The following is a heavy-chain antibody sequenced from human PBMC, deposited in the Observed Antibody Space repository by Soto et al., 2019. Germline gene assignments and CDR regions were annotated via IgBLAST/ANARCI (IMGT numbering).Heavy chain of an antibody. Sequence: EVQLVESGGGLVQPGGSLRLSCAASGFTFSSYSMNWVRQAPGKGLEWVSYISSSSSTIYYADSVKGRFTISRDNAKNSLYLQMNSLRDEDTAVYYCAHPRGYGVFDAYDIWGQGTMVTVSS. V-gene: IGHV3-48*02. CDR2: ISSSSSTI. D-gene: IGHD4-17*01. J-gene: IGHJ3*02. CDR1: GFTFSSYS. CDR3: AHPRGYGVFDAYDI.